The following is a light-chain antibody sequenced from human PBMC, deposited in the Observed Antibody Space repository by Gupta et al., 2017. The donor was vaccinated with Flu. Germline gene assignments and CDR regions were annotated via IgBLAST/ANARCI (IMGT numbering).Light chain of an antibody. J-gene: IGKJ1*01. CDR3: MQGKPWKT. V-gene: IGKV2-30*02. Sequence: DVVMTQSPLSLPVTLGQPASISCRSSQSLVHRNGNTYLTWFQQRPGQSPRRIIYRGSKRDSGVTDRFSGSGEGNDFTLKSSRGEDEDSGVYYCMQGKPWKTFGQGTKVEIK. CDR2: RGS. CDR1: QSLVHRNGNTY.